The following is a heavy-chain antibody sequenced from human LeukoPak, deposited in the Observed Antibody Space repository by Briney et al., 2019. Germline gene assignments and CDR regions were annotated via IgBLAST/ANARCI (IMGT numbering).Heavy chain of an antibody. CDR1: GGSISRGGYY. CDR2: IYYSGST. Sequence: SETLSLTCTVSGGSISRGGYYWSWIRQHPGKGLEGIGYIYYSGSTYYNPSLKSRITVSVYTSKNQCSLNLSSVTAADTAVYYCVRYRGRKYQLQYWYFDPWGRGTLVTVSS. CDR3: VRYRGRKYQLQYWYFDP. J-gene: IGHJ2*01. D-gene: IGHD2-2*01. V-gene: IGHV4-31*03.